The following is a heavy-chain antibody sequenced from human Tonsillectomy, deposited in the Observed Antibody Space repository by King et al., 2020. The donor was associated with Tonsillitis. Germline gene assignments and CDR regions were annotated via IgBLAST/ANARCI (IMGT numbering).Heavy chain of an antibody. CDR2: IYSGGST. V-gene: IGHV3-53*01. CDR3: ASMYSSGWYGPCNY. D-gene: IGHD6-19*01. Sequence: VQLVESGGGLIQPGGSLRLSCAASGFTVSSNYMSWVRQAPGKGLEWVSVIYSGGSTYYADSVKGRFTISRDNSKNTLYLQMNSLRAEDTAVYYCASMYSSGWYGPCNYWGQGTLVTVSS. J-gene: IGHJ4*02. CDR1: GFTVSSNY.